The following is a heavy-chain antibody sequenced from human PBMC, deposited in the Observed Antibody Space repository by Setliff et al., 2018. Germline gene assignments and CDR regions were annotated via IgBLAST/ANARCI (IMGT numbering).Heavy chain of an antibody. V-gene: IGHV3-20*04. CDR2: INWNGDRT. CDR1: GFTFDVYD. Sequence: PGGSLRLSCAASGFTFDVYDLNWVRQAPGKGLEWVSSINWNGDRTGYADSVKGRFTISRDNAKNSLYLQMNSLRAEDTAVYYCARDQVDSMDVWGKGTTVTVSS. CDR3: ARDQVDSMDV. D-gene: IGHD2-15*01. J-gene: IGHJ6*03.